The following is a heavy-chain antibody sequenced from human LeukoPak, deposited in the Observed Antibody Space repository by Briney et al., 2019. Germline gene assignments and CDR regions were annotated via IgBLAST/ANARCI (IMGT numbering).Heavy chain of an antibody. CDR1: GGSFSGYY. V-gene: IGHV4-59*08. Sequence: SETLSLTCAVYGGSFSGYYWSWIRQPPGKGLEWIGYIHYSGSTNYNPSLKSRVTISVDTSKNQFSLKLSSVTAADTAVYYCARKAISSSWYSLDYWGQGTLVTVSS. CDR2: IHYSGST. CDR3: ARKAISSSWYSLDY. D-gene: IGHD6-13*01. J-gene: IGHJ4*02.